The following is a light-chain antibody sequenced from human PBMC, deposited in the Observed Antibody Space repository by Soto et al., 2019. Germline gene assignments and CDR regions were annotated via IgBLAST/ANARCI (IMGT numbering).Light chain of an antibody. Sequence: DIVMTQSPDSLAVSLGERATITCKSSQTILYTSNNKNYLAWYQQRPGQPPKLLIYWASTRVSGVPDRISGSGSGTNFTLTITSLQPEVVSTYYCHQYFAAPPTFWPETKVEIK. CDR1: QTILYTSNNKNY. J-gene: IGKJ3*01. CDR2: WAS. CDR3: HQYFAAPPT. V-gene: IGKV4-1*01.